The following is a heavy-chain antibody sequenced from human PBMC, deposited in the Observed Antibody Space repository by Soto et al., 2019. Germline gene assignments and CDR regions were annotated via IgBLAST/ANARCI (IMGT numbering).Heavy chain of an antibody. CDR1: GGTFSSYV. D-gene: IGHD1-26*01. CDR3: ARDRGVGATRAAFDI. J-gene: IGHJ3*02. V-gene: IGHV1-69*06. CDR2: IIPIFGTA. Sequence: TSVEVTCQASGGTFSSYVISWVRQAPGQGLEWVGGIIPIFGTANYAQKFQGRVTITADKSSSTDNMELSSRRSEERSVFYCARDRGVGATRAAFDIWGQGIFVTVSS.